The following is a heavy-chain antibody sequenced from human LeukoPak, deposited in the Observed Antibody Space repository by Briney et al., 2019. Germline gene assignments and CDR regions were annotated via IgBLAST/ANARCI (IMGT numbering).Heavy chain of an antibody. D-gene: IGHD3-9*01. CDR2: IYYSGNT. V-gene: IGHV4-59*01. CDR1: GGSFSGYY. Sequence: SETLSLTCAVYGGSFSGYYWSWIRQPPGKGLEWIGYIYYSGNTNYNPSLKSRVTISVDTSKNQFSLKLHSVTAADTAVYYCARFRVDLTGYYEIEYWGQGTLVTVSS. J-gene: IGHJ4*02. CDR3: ARFRVDLTGYYEIEY.